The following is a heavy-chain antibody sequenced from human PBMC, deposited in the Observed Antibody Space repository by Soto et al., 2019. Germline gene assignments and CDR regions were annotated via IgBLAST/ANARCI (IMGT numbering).Heavy chain of an antibody. CDR1: GFTFSSYG. CDR2: IWYDGSNK. J-gene: IGHJ4*02. Sequence: GGSLRLSCAASGFTFSSYGMHWVRQAPGKGLEWVAVIWYDGSNKYYADSVKGRFTISRDNSKNTLYLQMNSLRAEDTAVYYCARDKQYSGYDYPHYWGQGTLVTV. CDR3: ARDKQYSGYDYPHY. D-gene: IGHD5-12*01. V-gene: IGHV3-33*01.